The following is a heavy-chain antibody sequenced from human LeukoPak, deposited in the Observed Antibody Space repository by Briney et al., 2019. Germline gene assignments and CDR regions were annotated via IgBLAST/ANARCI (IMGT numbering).Heavy chain of an antibody. V-gene: IGHV3-15*01. J-gene: IGHJ4*02. Sequence: PGGSLRLSCAASGSTFSNAWMSWVRQAPGKGLEWVGRIKSKTDGGTKDYAATVKGRFTISRDDSKNTLYLQMNSLKTEDTAVYYCTTDRRWDLFDYWGQGTLVTVSS. D-gene: IGHD4-23*01. CDR2: IKSKTDGGTK. CDR1: GSTFSNAW. CDR3: TTDRRWDLFDY.